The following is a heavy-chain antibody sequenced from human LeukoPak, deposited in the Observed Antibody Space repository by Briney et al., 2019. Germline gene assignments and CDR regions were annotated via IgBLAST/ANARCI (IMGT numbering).Heavy chain of an antibody. CDR2: MYNSRIT. V-gene: IGHV4-59*08. D-gene: IGHD6-19*01. J-gene: IGHJ4*02. CDR1: GGSISSYY. Sequence: PSETLSLTCTVSGGSISSYYCSWIRHPPAKGLAWIGYMYNSRITNNNPSLRSRITISVDTSKNQFSLRSRSVTAADTAVYYRARHGDSSRGWYFDYWGQGTLVTVSS. CDR3: ARHGDSSRGWYFDY.